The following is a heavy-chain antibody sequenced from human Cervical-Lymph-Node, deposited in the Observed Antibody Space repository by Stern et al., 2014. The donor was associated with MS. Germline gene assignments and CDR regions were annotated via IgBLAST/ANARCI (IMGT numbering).Heavy chain of an antibody. V-gene: IGHV3-72*01. CDR2: IRIKANAGTT. J-gene: IGHJ5*02. CDR1: GYTFSDHY. D-gene: IGHD6-19*01. Sequence: QLVQSGGGLVQPGGSLRLSCAASGYTFSDHYMDWVRQAPGKVLEWVGRIRIKANAGTTKYAASVRGIFIISRDDSKTAVYLQMNSLKIEDTAVYYCTRSTSGWDNWFDAWGQGTLVTVSS. CDR3: TRSTSGWDNWFDA.